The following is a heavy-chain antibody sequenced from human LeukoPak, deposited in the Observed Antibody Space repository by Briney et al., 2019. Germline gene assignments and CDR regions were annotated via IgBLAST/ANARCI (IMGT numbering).Heavy chain of an antibody. J-gene: IGHJ4*02. CDR1: GGTFSSYA. D-gene: IGHD2-15*01. V-gene: IGHV1-69*06. CDR2: ITPIFGTA. CDR3: ARDRPIYCSGGSCYLFDY. Sequence: SVKVSCKASGGTFSSYAISWVRQAPGQGLEWMGGITPIFGTANYAQKFQGRVTITADKSTSTAYMELSSLRSEDTAVYYCARDRPIYCSGGSCYLFDYWGQGTLVTVSS.